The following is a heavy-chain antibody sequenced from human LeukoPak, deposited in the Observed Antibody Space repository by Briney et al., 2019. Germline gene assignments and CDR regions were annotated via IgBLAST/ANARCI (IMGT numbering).Heavy chain of an antibody. Sequence: GSLSLSCAASGFNFNDYWMTWVRQAQGQGLEWVANIQDNGNEKNYADPVRGRLAISRDNARNYLYLQMNSLRAEDTATSYCVRDVSDYIATIYYDVFDMWGHGTMVTVSS. CDR3: VRDVSDYIATIYYDVFDM. CDR2: IQDNGNEK. J-gene: IGHJ3*02. CDR1: GFNFNDYW. D-gene: IGHD3-3*01. V-gene: IGHV3-7*03.